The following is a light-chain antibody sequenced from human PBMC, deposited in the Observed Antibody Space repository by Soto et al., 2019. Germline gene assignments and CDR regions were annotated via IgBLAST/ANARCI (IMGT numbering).Light chain of an antibody. CDR1: SSNIGAGYD. Sequence: QSVLTQPPSVSGAPGQRVTISCTGSSSNIGAGYDVHWYQQLPGTAPKLLISGNSNRPSGFPDRFSGSKSGTSASLAITGLQAEDEADYYCQSYDSSLSGWVFGGGTKLTVL. J-gene: IGLJ3*02. V-gene: IGLV1-40*01. CDR3: QSYDSSLSGWV. CDR2: GNS.